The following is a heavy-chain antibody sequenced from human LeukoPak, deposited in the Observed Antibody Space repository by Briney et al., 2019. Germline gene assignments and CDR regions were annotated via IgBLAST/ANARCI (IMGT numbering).Heavy chain of an antibody. J-gene: IGHJ6*02. CDR3: VRDPGLYSSGSRATTYYGMDV. CDR2: ISSSSSYI. V-gene: IGHV3-21*01. Sequence: GGSLRLSCAASGLTFSSYSMNWVRQAPGKGLEWVSSISSSSSYIYYADSVKGRFTISRDNAKNSLYLQMNSLRAEDTAVYYCVRDPGLYSSGSRATTYYGMDVWGQGTTVTVSS. CDR1: GLTFSSYS. D-gene: IGHD6-19*01.